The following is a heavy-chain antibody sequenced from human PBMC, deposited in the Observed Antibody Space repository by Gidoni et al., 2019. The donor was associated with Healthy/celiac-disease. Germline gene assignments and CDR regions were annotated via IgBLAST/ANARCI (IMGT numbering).Heavy chain of an antibody. D-gene: IGHD1-20*01. V-gene: IGHV3-33*01. CDR2: IWDDGSNK. Sequence: QVQLVESGGGVVQPGRSLRLSCAASGFTFRSYGMHWVRQAPGKGLEWVAVIWDDGSNKYYADSVKGRFTISRDNSKNTLYLQMNSLRAEDTAVYYCARGGRITGTDQGSRFDYWGQGTLVTVSS. J-gene: IGHJ4*02. CDR1: GFTFRSYG. CDR3: ARGGRITGTDQGSRFDY.